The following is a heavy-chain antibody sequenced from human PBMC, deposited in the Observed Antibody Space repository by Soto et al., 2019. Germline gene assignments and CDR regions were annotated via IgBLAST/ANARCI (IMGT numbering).Heavy chain of an antibody. CDR1: GDSLSSGGHY. Sequence: SETLSLTCTVSGDSLSSGGHYWSWIRQHPGKGLEWIGYIYDSVNTYYSPSLRSRVTISADMSKNQFSLNLRSVTAADTAVYYCARVDHRGYFAILTDYWGQGTLVTVSS. CDR2: IYDSVNT. D-gene: IGHD3-9*01. J-gene: IGHJ4*02. V-gene: IGHV4-31*03. CDR3: ARVDHRGYFAILTDY.